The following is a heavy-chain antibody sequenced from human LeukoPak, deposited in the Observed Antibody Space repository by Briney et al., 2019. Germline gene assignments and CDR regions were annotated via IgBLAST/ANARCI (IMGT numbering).Heavy chain of an antibody. V-gene: IGHV3-7*01. CDR2: IKQDGSEK. Sequence: PGGSLRVSCAASGFTFSSYWMSWVRQAPGKGLEWVANIKQDGSEKYYVDSVKGRFTISRDNAKNSLYLQMNSLRAEDTAVYYCAREKTQVRYDSSGYYLDYWGQGTLVTVSS. D-gene: IGHD3-22*01. CDR3: AREKTQVRYDSSGYYLDY. CDR1: GFTFSSYW. J-gene: IGHJ4*02.